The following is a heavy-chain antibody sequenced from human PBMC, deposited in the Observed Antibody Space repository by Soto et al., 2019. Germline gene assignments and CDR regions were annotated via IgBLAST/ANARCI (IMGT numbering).Heavy chain of an antibody. Sequence: SLRLSCAASGFTFSSYGMHWVRQAPGKGLEWVAVISYDGSNKYYADSVKGRFTISRDNSKNTLYLQMNSLRAEDTAVYYCAKDSNAFDIWGQGTMVTVSS. CDR2: ISYDGSNK. CDR3: AKDSNAFDI. V-gene: IGHV3-30*18. CDR1: GFTFSSYG. J-gene: IGHJ3*02.